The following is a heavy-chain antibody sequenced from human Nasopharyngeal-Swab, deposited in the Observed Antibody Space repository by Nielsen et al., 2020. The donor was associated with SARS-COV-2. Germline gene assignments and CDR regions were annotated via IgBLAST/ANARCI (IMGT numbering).Heavy chain of an antibody. CDR3: ARELRIGNFDY. D-gene: IGHD2-15*01. J-gene: IGHJ4*02. V-gene: IGHV4-59*01. CDR2: IYYSGST. CDR1: GGSISSYY. Sequence: SETLSLTCTVSGGSISSYYWSWIRQPPGKGLEWIGYIYYSGSTNYNPSLKSRVTISVDTSKNHFSLKLSSVTAADTAVYYCARELRIGNFDYWGQGTLVTVSS.